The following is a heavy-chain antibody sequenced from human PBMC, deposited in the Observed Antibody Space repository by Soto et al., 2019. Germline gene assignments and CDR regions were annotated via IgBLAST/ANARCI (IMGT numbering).Heavy chain of an antibody. J-gene: IGHJ4*02. CDR2: IYYNGNT. Sequence: QVQLQESGPGLVKPSETLSLTCSVYGGSISNHYWSWIRQHPGKGLEWIGYIYYNGNTNYNPSLKSRVTMSVDTSRNQISLKLTTVTAADTAVYYCTRANWYSEYWGQGTLVTVSS. CDR1: GGSISNHY. D-gene: IGHD7-27*01. V-gene: IGHV4-59*11. CDR3: TRANWYSEY.